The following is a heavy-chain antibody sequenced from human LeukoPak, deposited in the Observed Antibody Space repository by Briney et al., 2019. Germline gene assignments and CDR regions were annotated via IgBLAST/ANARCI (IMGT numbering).Heavy chain of an antibody. J-gene: IGHJ4*02. V-gene: IGHV4-39*01. CDR2: IYYSGST. D-gene: IGHD3-16*02. Sequence: GSLRLSCAASGFTFSSYWMSWVRQPPGKGLEWIGSIYYSGSTYYNPSLKSRVTISVDTSKNQFSLKLSSVTAADTAVYYCARHVILRLGELSIHAYYFDYWGQGTLVTVSS. CDR1: GFTFSSYW. CDR3: ARHVILRLGELSIHAYYFDY.